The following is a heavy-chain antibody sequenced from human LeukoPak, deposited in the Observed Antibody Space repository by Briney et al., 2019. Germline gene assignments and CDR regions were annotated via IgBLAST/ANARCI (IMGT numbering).Heavy chain of an antibody. CDR3: ARGSGYSYGSVY. CDR2: INPSGGST. J-gene: IGHJ4*02. D-gene: IGHD5-18*01. Sequence: ASVKVSCKASGYTFTSYYMHWVRQAPGQGLEWMGIINPSGGSTGYAQKFQGRVTMTRDTSISTAYMELSRLRSDDTAVYYCARGSGYSYGSVYWGQGTLVTVSS. CDR1: GYTFTSYY. V-gene: IGHV1-46*01.